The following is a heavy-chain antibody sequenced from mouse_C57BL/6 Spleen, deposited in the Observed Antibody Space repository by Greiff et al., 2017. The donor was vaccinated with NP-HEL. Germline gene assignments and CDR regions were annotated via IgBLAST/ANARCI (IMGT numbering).Heavy chain of an antibody. V-gene: IGHV5-4*03. CDR2: ISDGGSYT. CDR3: ARRGDGSSYDYAMDY. Sequence: DVKLVESGGGLVKPGGSLKLSCAASGFTFSSYAMSWVRQTPEKRLEWVATISDGGSYTYYPDNVKGRFTISRDNAKNNLYLQMSHLKSEDTAMYYCARRGDGSSYDYAMDYWGQGTSVTVSS. J-gene: IGHJ4*01. D-gene: IGHD1-1*01. CDR1: GFTFSSYA.